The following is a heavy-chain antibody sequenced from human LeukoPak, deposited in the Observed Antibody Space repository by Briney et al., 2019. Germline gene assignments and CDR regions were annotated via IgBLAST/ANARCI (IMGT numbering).Heavy chain of an antibody. CDR3: ARGPAAVHP. CDR1: GYSLTTHY. J-gene: IGHJ5*02. D-gene: IGHD6-13*01. CDR2: ILHTGST. V-gene: IGHV4-34*12. Sequence: SETLSLTCAVSGYSLTTHYWIWIRQPPGQGLECIGEILHTGSTNYNPSFKRRVSISIDTSKNQFFLRLTSVTAADTAVYYCARGPAAVHPWGQGTLVTVSS.